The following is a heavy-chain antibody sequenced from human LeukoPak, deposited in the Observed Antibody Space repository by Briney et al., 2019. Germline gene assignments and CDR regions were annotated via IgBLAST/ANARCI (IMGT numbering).Heavy chain of an antibody. J-gene: IGHJ6*03. CDR3: ARGAPLLLWFGELEIYMDV. Sequence: PGGSLRLSCAASGFTFSSYSMNWVRQAPGKGLEWVPYISSSSSTIYYADSVKGRFTISRDNAKNSLYLQMNSLRAEDTAVYYCARGAPLLLWFGELEIYMDVWGKGTTVTVSS. CDR2: ISSSSSTI. CDR1: GFTFSSYS. V-gene: IGHV3-48*01. D-gene: IGHD3-10*01.